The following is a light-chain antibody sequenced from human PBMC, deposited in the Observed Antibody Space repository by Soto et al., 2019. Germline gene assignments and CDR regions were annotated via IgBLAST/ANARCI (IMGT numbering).Light chain of an antibody. CDR2: DVN. Sequence: QSALTQPASVSGSPGQSITISCTGTSSDVGGYNFVSWYQQHPGKVPKLMIFDVNRRPSGVSDRFSGAKSGNTASLTISGLQAEDEGDYYCCSYTSSSTHVFGSGTKVTVL. CDR3: CSYTSSSTHV. CDR1: SSDVGGYNF. V-gene: IGLV2-14*03. J-gene: IGLJ1*01.